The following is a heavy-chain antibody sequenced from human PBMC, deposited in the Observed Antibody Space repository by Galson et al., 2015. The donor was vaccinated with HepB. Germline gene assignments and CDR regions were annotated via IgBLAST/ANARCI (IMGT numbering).Heavy chain of an antibody. CDR2: INAGNGNT. D-gene: IGHD3-10*01. CDR1: GYTFTSYA. CDR3: ARVPDYYGSGSYGY. Sequence: SVKVSCKASGYTFTSYAMHWVRQAPGQRLEWMGWINAGNGNTKYSQKFQGRVTITRDASASTAYMELSSLRSEDTAVYYCARVPDYYGSGSYGYWGQGTLVTVSS. J-gene: IGHJ4*02. V-gene: IGHV1-3*01.